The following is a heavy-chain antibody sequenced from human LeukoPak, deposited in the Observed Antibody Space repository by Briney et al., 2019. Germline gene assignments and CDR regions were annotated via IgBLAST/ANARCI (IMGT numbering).Heavy chain of an antibody. J-gene: IGHJ6*01. Sequence: ASVKVSCKASGYIFTVYYIHWVRQAPGQGLEWMGGINPNSGGTNYAQKFQGRVTMTRDTSISTAYMELSRLRSDDTAVYYCASQYYYDSSGYYFVGSVTPKSYYYGMDVWGQGTTVTVSS. CDR2: INPNSGGT. V-gene: IGHV1-2*02. CDR3: ASQYYYDSSGYYFVGSVTPKSYYYGMDV. D-gene: IGHD3-22*01. CDR1: GYIFTVYY.